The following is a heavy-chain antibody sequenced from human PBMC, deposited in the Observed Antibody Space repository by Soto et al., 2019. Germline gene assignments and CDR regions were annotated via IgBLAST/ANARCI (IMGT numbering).Heavy chain of an antibody. CDR3: ARESAWSFDY. J-gene: IGHJ4*02. V-gene: IGHV3-11*01. CDR1: GFTFSGYY. CDR2: ISSSGTTI. Sequence: SWVSLRLSCAASGFTFSGYYMTWIRQAPGQGLECLSHISSSGTTIYYADSVKGRFTVSRDNAKNSLYLQMNSLRAEDTALYYCARESAWSFDYWGQGALVTVSS. D-gene: IGHD1-1*01.